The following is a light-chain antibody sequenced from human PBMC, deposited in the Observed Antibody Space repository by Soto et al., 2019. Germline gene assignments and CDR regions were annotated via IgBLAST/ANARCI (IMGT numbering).Light chain of an antibody. J-gene: IGKJ3*01. CDR3: QQLNSFPIP. V-gene: IGKV1-9*01. CDR1: QGISSF. Sequence: IQLTQSPSSLSASVGDRVTITCRASQGISSFLAWYQQKPGKAPKLLIYGASTLQSGVPSRFSGRGSGTDFTLTIGSLQPEDFATYYCQQLNSFPIPCGPGTKVDIK. CDR2: GAS.